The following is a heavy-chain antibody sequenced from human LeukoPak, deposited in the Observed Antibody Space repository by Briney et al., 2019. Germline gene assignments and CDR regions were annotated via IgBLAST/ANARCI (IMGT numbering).Heavy chain of an antibody. V-gene: IGHV4-34*01. CDR3: AKMFNADVYFEY. D-gene: IGHD2-2*01. Sequence: LETLSLTCAVYGGSFSGYYWSWICQPPGKGLEWIGEINHSGSTNHNPSLKSRVTTSVDTSKNQFSLKVSSVTAADTAVYYCAKMFNADVYFEYWGQGILVTVSS. J-gene: IGHJ4*02. CDR1: GGSFSGYY. CDR2: INHSGST.